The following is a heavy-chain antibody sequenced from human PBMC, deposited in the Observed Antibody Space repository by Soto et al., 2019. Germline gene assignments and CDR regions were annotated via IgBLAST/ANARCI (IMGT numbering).Heavy chain of an antibody. V-gene: IGHV3-23*01. Sequence: GGSLSLSCAASGFTFSSYAMSWVRQAPGRGLEWVSGVTWNSDSTYYADSVKGRFTISRDNSKNTLYMQMNSLRAEDTAVYYCAKGNSGYYYDYWGQGALVTVSS. J-gene: IGHJ4*02. D-gene: IGHD3-22*01. CDR2: VTWNSDST. CDR3: AKGNSGYYYDY. CDR1: GFTFSSYA.